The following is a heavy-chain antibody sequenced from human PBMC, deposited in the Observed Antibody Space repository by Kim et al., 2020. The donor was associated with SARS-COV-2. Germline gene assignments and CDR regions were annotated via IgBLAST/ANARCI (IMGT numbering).Heavy chain of an antibody. CDR1: GFTFSSYA. J-gene: IGHJ4*02. D-gene: IGHD3-9*01. CDR3: AIETPILHFDY. Sequence: GGSLRLSCAASGFTFSSYAMHWVRQAPGKGLEWVAVISYDGSNKYYADSVKGRFTISRDNSKNTLYLQMNSLRAEDTAVYYCAIETPILHFDYWGQGTLV. CDR2: ISYDGSNK. V-gene: IGHV3-30-3*01.